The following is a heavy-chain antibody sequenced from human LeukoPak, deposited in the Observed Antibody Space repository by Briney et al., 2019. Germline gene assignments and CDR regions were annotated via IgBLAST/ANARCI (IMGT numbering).Heavy chain of an antibody. V-gene: IGHV3-48*01. CDR3: ARSTVTTGDY. CDR2: ISSSSSTI. Sequence: GGSLRLSCAASGFTFSSYSMNWVRQAPGKGLEWVSYISSSSSTIYYADSVKGRFTISRDNANDSLYLQMNSLRAEDTAVYYCARSTVTTGDYWGQGTLVTVSS. D-gene: IGHD4-17*01. CDR1: GFTFSSYS. J-gene: IGHJ4*02.